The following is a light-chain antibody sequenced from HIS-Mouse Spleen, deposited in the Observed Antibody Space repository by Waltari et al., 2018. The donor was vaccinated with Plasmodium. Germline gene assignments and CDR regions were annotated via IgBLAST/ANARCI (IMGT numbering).Light chain of an antibody. CDR2: GAA. CDR1: QSVSSN. V-gene: IGKV3-15*01. Sequence: EIVMTHSPATLSVSPGDRATLSCRASQSVSSNLAWYQQKPGQAPRLIIYGAATRATGIPARFSGSGSGTEFTLTISSLQSEDFAVYYCQQYNNWSFTFGPGTKVDIK. J-gene: IGKJ3*01. CDR3: QQYNNWSFT.